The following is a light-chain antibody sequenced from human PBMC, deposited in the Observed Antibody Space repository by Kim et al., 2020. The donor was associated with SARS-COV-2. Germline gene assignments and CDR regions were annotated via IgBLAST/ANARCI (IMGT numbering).Light chain of an antibody. J-gene: IGKJ2*01. V-gene: IGKV2-28*01. CDR1: QSLLHSNGYNY. CDR3: MEALQTPYT. Sequence: EPASISCRSSQSLLHSNGYNYLDWYLQKPGQSPQLLIYLGSNRASGVPDRFSGSTSGTDFTLKISRVEAEDVGVYYCMEALQTPYTFGQGTKLEIK. CDR2: LGS.